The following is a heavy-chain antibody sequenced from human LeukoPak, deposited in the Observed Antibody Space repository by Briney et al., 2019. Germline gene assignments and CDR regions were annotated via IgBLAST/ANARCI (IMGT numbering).Heavy chain of an antibody. CDR2: ISAYNGNT. CDR3: ARDGYCTNGVCRWPFYYYYGMDV. Sequence: ASVKVSCKASGYTFTSYGISRVRQAPGQGLEWMGWISAYNGNTNYAQKLQGRVTMTTDTSTSTAYMELRSLRSDDTAVYYCARDGYCTNGVCRWPFYYYYGMDVWGQGATVTVSS. CDR1: GYTFTSYG. V-gene: IGHV1-18*01. D-gene: IGHD2-8*01. J-gene: IGHJ6*02.